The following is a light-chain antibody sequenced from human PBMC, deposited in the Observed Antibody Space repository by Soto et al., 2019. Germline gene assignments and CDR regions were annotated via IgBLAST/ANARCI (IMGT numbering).Light chain of an antibody. CDR3: SSYTSSSTLAV. V-gene: IGLV2-14*01. CDR2: DVS. J-gene: IGLJ1*01. Sequence: QSALTQPASVSGSPGQSITISCTGTSSDVGGYNYVSWYQQHPGKAPKLMIYDVSNRPSGVSNRFSGSKSGNTASLAISGRQSEDEAESYCSSYTSSSTLAVFGTGTKLTVL. CDR1: SSDVGGYNY.